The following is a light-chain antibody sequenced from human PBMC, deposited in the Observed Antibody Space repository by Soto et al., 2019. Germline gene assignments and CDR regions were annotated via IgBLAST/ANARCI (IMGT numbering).Light chain of an antibody. CDR3: SSYTSSRTLYV. V-gene: IGLV2-14*01. CDR2: DVS. CDR1: SSDVGGYNY. J-gene: IGLJ1*01. Sequence: QSALTQPASVSGSPGQSITISCTGTSSDVGGYNYVSWYQQHPGKAPKLMIYDVSNRPSGVSNRFSGSKSGNTASLTISGLHAVDEADYYCSSYTSSRTLYVFGTGTK.